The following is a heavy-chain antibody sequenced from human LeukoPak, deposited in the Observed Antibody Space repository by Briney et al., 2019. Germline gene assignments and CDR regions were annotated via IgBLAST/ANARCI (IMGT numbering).Heavy chain of an antibody. CDR2: INSDGSST. CDR3: ARDMVRGVFDY. V-gene: IGHV3-74*01. CDR1: GFTFSRYR. J-gene: IGHJ4*02. Sequence: PGGSLRLSCAASGFTFSRYRMHWVRQAPGKGLVWVSRINSDGSSTSYADSVKGRFTISRDNAKNTLYLQMNSLRAEDTAVYYCARDMVRGVFDYWGQGTLVTVSS. D-gene: IGHD3-10*01.